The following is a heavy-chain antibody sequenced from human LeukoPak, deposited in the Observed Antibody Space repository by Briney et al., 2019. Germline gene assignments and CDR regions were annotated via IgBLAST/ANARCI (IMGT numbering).Heavy chain of an antibody. CDR1: GFTFSSYG. D-gene: IGHD4-23*01. J-gene: IGHJ6*02. V-gene: IGHV3-30*18. CDR2: ISYDGSNK. Sequence: WGSLRLSCAASGFTFSSYGMHWVRQAPGKGLEWVAVISYDGSNKYYADSVKGRFTISRDNSKNTLYLQMNSLRAEDTAVYYCAKSFYGGGTYGMDVWAKGPRSPSP. CDR3: AKSFYGGGTYGMDV.